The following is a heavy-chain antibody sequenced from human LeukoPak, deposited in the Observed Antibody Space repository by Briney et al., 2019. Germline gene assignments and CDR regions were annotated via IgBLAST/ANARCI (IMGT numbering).Heavy chain of an antibody. J-gene: IGHJ6*04. V-gene: IGHV3-11*04. Sequence: GGSLRLSCAASGFTFSDYYMSWIRQAPGKGLEWVSYISSRGTIYYADSVKGRFTISRDNAKNSLYLHMNSLRAEDTAVYYCAAGYYGSGTMDVWGKGTTVTVSS. D-gene: IGHD3-10*01. CDR3: AAGYYGSGTMDV. CDR1: GFTFSDYY. CDR2: ISSRGTI.